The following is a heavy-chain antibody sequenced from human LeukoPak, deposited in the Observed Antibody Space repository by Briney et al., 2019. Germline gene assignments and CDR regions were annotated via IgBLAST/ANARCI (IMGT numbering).Heavy chain of an antibody. CDR2: IYHSGST. D-gene: IGHD2-15*01. CDR3: ARAGYCSGGSCYAGYYYYGMDV. V-gene: IGHV4-38-2*01. CDR1: GYSISSGYY. J-gene: IGHJ6*04. Sequence: SETLSLTCAVSGYSISSGYYWGWIRQPPGKGLEWIGSIYHSGSTYYNPSLKSRVTISVDTSKNQFSLKLSSVTAADTAVYYCARAGYCSGGSCYAGYYYYGMDVWGKGTTVTVSS.